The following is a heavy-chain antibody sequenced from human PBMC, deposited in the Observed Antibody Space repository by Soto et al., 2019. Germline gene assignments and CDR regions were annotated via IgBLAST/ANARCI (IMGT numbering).Heavy chain of an antibody. J-gene: IGHJ4*02. V-gene: IGHV1-69*06. CDR1: GDAFKSYA. Sequence: QVLLLQSGSEVKKAGSSVKVSCKASGDAFKSYAIHWVRQAPGQGLEYMGRIIPSYDRTKYAQKFQGRLTLTADMYTITVYMELSSLRPEDTAVYYCARDPTNDYGDDTFDYWGQGTKVIVSS. CDR3: ARDPTNDYGDDTFDY. D-gene: IGHD4-17*01. CDR2: IIPSYDRT.